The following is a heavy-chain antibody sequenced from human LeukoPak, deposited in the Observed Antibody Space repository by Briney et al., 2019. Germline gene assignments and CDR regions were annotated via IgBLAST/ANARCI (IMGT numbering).Heavy chain of an antibody. CDR2: ISAYNGNT. J-gene: IGHJ4*02. CDR3: ARDIVVVVAATSTTRDRFDY. CDR1: GYTFTSYG. D-gene: IGHD2-15*01. V-gene: IGHV1-18*01. Sequence: GASVKVSCKASGYTFTSYGISWVRQAPGQGLEWMGWISAYNGNTNYAQKLQGRVTMTTDTSTSTAYMELRSLRSDDTAVYYCARDIVVVVAATSTTRDRFDYWGQGTLVTVSS.